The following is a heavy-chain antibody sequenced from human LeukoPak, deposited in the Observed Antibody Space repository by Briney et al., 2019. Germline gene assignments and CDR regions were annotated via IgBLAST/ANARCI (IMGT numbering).Heavy chain of an antibody. CDR3: ARETPIDCSSTSCIKGYSYYMDV. Sequence: SVKVSCKASGGTFSSYAISWVRQAPGQGLEWMGGIIPIFGTANYAQKFQGRVTITADESTSTAYMELSSLRSEDTAVYYCARETPIDCSSTSCIKGYSYYMDVWDKGTTVTVSS. CDR2: IIPIFGTA. V-gene: IGHV1-69*13. D-gene: IGHD2-2*01. CDR1: GGTFSSYA. J-gene: IGHJ6*03.